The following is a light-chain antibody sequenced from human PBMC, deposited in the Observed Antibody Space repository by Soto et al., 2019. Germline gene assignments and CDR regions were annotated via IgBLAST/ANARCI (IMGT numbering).Light chain of an antibody. V-gene: IGLV2-14*01. CDR1: SSDVGGYNY. CDR2: EVS. Sequence: QSALTQPASVSGSPGQSITISCTGTSSDVGGYNYVSWYQQHPGKAPKLMIYEVSNRPSGVSNRFAGSKSGNTASLTISGLQAEDEAEYYGSSYTSSSTLVVFGGGTKLTVL. CDR3: SSYTSSSTLVV. J-gene: IGLJ2*01.